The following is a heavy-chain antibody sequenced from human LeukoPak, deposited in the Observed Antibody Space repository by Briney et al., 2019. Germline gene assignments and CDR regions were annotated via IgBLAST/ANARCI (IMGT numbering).Heavy chain of an antibody. CDR3: ARLRKGGNWASYYYYGMDV. D-gene: IGHD4-23*01. J-gene: IGHJ6*02. V-gene: IGHV1-2*06. CDR1: GYTFTGYY. Sequence: ASVKVSCKASGYTFTGYYMHWVRQAPGQGLEWMGRINPNSGGTNYAQKFQGRVTMTRDTSISTAYMELSRLRSDDTAVYYCARLRKGGNWASYYYYGMDVWGQGTTVTVSS. CDR2: INPNSGGT.